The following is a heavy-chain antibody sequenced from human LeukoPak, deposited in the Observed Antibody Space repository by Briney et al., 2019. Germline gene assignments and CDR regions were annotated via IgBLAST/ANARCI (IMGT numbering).Heavy chain of an antibody. CDR2: MNPNRGNT. J-gene: IGHJ4*02. CDR1: VYTFTSYD. V-gene: IGHV1-8*01. Sequence: ASVKVSCKASVYTFTSYDINWVRQATGQGLEWMGWMNPNRGNTGYAQKFQGRVTMTRNTSISTAYMELSSLRSEDTAVYYCARGPVSYYDSSGPDYWGQGTLVTVSS. D-gene: IGHD3-22*01. CDR3: ARGPVSYYDSSGPDY.